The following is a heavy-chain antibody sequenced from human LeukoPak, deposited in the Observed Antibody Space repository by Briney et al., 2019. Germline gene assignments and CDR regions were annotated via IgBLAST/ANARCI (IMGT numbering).Heavy chain of an antibody. CDR3: ASPMRYSASRRFGAFDI. D-gene: IGHD1-26*01. V-gene: IGHV3-11*04. Sequence: PGGSLRLSCAASGFTFSDYYMSWLRQAPGKGLEWVSYISSSGSTIYYADSVKGRFTISGDNAKNSLYLQMNSLRAEDTAVYYCASPMRYSASRRFGAFDIWGQGTMVTVSS. CDR2: ISSSGSTI. J-gene: IGHJ3*02. CDR1: GFTFSDYY.